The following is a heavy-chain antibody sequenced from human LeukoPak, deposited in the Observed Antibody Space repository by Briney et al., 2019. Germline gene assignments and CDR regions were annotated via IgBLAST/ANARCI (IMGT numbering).Heavy chain of an antibody. V-gene: IGHV3-66*01. CDR3: ARLAKNQDYFDY. D-gene: IGHD6-13*01. Sequence: GGSLRLSCAASGFTVSSNYMSWVRQAPGKGLEWVSVIYSGGSTYYADSVKGRFTISRDNSKNSLYLQMNSLRAEDTAVYYCARLAKNQDYFDYWGQGTLVTVSS. CDR1: GFTVSSNY. J-gene: IGHJ4*02. CDR2: IYSGGST.